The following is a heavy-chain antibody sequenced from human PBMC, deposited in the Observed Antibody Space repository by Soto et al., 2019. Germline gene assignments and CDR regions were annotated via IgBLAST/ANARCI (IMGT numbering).Heavy chain of an antibody. CDR2: ISWDGDFL. J-gene: IGHJ4*02. D-gene: IGHD1-26*01. V-gene: IGHV3-43*01. Sequence: EVLLVESGGGVVQPGGSLRLSCEASGFKFDDYMMHWVRQAPGKGLEWISRISWDGDFLDYADSIKGRFTVSRDNSKNSLYLHMNSLKTEDTAFYYCAKEGNGGSSLYHWGQGTLVTVSS. CDR3: AKEGNGGSSLYH. CDR1: GFKFDDYM.